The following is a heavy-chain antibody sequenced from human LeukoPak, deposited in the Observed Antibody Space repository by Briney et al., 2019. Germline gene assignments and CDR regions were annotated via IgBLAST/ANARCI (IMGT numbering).Heavy chain of an antibody. CDR1: GFTFSSYS. D-gene: IGHD6-13*01. V-gene: IGHV3-21*04. CDR3: AKDIRTRAGSSWDGVADY. CDR2: ISSSSSYI. Sequence: GGSLRVSCAASGFTFSSYSMNWVRQAPGKGLEWVSSISSSSSYIYYADSVKGRFTISRDNAKNSLYLQMNSLRAEDTALYYCAKDIRTRAGSSWDGVADYWGQGTLVTVSS. J-gene: IGHJ4*02.